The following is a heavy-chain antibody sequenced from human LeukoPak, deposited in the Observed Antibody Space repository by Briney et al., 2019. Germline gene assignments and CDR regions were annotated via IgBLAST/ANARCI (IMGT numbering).Heavy chain of an antibody. CDR1: GFTFSLYG. V-gene: IGHV3-23*01. Sequence: PGGSLRLSCAASGFTFSLYGMSWVRQAPGKGLEWVAGIGGSGGGAYYAEALTGRSTISRDNSKNTVYLQMNSLRAEDTAVYYCAELGITMNGGVWGKGTTVTISS. CDR3: AELGITMNGGV. J-gene: IGHJ6*04. CDR2: IGGSGGGA. D-gene: IGHD3-10*02.